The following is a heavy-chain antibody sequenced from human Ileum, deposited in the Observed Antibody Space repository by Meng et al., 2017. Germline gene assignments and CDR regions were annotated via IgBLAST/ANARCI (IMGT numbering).Heavy chain of an antibody. Sequence: QVRLQGSGSGLVQPSETLSVTCAVSGASISSGHWWSWVRQPPGKGLEWIVEMYPSGTTNYNPSLKSRVTISMDTSKNQLSLKLSSVTAADTAVYYCARHIAVSGTRGFDSWGQGTLVTVAS. J-gene: IGHJ4*02. CDR2: MYPSGTT. D-gene: IGHD6-19*01. CDR1: GASISSGHW. CDR3: ARHIAVSGTRGFDS. V-gene: IGHV4-4*02.